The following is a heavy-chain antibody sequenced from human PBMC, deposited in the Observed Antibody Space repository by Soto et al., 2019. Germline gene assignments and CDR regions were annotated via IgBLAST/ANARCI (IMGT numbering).Heavy chain of an antibody. Sequence: QVQLVQSGAEVKKPGSSVKVSCKASGGTFSSYTISWVRQAPGQGLEWMGRIIPILGIANYAQKFQGRVTITADKSTSTAYMELSSLRSEDTAVYYCARPDDSSGPKAGWGQGTLVTVSS. CDR1: GGTFSSYT. CDR2: IIPILGIA. D-gene: IGHD3-22*01. CDR3: ARPDDSSGPKAG. J-gene: IGHJ4*02. V-gene: IGHV1-69*02.